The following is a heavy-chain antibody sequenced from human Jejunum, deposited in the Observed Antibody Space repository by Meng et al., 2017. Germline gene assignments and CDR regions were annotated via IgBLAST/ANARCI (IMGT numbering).Heavy chain of an antibody. J-gene: IGHJ4*02. D-gene: IGHD1-1*01. CDR2: IKPDGVNI. CDR1: GFTFMSYW. Sequence: EVQLVVAGGGLVPPGGSLSLSCAASGFTFMSYWMHWVRQAPGKGLVWVSQIKPDGVNIAYADFVKGRFTISRDNAKNTLYLEMNSLRAEDTAVYYCARDNDWVVWDNWGQGTLVTVSS. V-gene: IGHV3-74*01. CDR3: ARDNDWVVWDN.